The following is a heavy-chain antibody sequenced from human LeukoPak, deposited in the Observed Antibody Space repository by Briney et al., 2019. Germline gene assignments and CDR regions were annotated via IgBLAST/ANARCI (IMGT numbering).Heavy chain of an antibody. V-gene: IGHV1-69*06. Sequence: ASVKVSCKASGDTFSSYAISWVRQAPGQGLEWMGGIIPIFGTANYAQKFQGRVTITADKSTSTAYMELSSLRSEDTAVYYCARGYYGDYGAADAFDIWGQGTMVTVSS. D-gene: IGHD4-17*01. J-gene: IGHJ3*02. CDR2: IIPIFGTA. CDR3: ARGYYGDYGAADAFDI. CDR1: GDTFSSYA.